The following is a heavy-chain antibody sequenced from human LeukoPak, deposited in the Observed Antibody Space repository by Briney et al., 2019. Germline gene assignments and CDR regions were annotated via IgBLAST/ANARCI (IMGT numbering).Heavy chain of an antibody. CDR3: ARVFNSGYYVDY. V-gene: IGHV1-2*02. Sequence: GASVKVSCKASGYTFTGYYMHWMRQAPGQGLEWMGWINPNSGGTNYAQKFQGRVTMTRDTSISTAYMELSRLRSDDTAVYYCARVFNSGYYVDYWGQGTLVTVSS. CDR1: GYTFTGYY. D-gene: IGHD3-10*02. CDR2: INPNSGGT. J-gene: IGHJ4*02.